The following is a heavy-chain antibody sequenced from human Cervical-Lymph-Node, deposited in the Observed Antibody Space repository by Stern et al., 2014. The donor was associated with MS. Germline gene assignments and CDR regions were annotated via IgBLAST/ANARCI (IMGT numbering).Heavy chain of an antibody. Sequence: EVQLVQSGGGLVPPGGSLRLSCAVSGFTFNTFGMSWVRQAPGMGLEWISAISDICDRTYYADSVQGRFTISRDNSKNTLYLQMNSLSAEDTAVYYCVRDPPLDARFLGLDPWGQGTLVTVSS. V-gene: IGHV3-23*04. CDR1: GFTFNTFG. D-gene: IGHD3-3*01. CDR3: VRDPPLDARFLGLDP. J-gene: IGHJ5*02. CDR2: ISDICDRT.